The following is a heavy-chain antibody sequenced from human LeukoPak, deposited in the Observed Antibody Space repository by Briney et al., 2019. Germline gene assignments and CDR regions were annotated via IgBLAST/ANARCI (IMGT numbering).Heavy chain of an antibody. J-gene: IGHJ6*03. Sequence: KPSETLSLTCAVPGYSISSGYYWGWIRQPPGKGLEWIGSIYHSGSTYYNPSLKSRVTISVDTSMNQFSLKLSSVTAADTAVYYCARLAVRPFYYMDVWGKGTTVTVSS. V-gene: IGHV4-38-2*01. CDR2: IYHSGST. CDR3: ARLAVRPFYYMDV. CDR1: GYSISSGYY. D-gene: IGHD2-2*01.